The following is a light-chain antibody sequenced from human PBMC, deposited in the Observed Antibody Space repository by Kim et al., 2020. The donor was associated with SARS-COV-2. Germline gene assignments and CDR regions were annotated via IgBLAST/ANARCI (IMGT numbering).Light chain of an antibody. CDR3: CSYAGSYSL. Sequence: PGQSVTIACTGTRRDVGGYNYVSWYQQHPGKAPKLMIYDVSKRPSGVPDRFSGSKSGNTASLTISGLQAEDEADYYCCSYAGSYSLFGGGTQLTVL. J-gene: IGLJ2*01. V-gene: IGLV2-11*01. CDR1: RRDVGGYNY. CDR2: DVS.